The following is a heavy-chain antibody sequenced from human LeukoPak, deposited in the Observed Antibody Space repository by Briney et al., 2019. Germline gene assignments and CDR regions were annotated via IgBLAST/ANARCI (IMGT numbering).Heavy chain of an antibody. CDR3: ARGVTSSGWYPWS. CDR1: GFTFSSYS. D-gene: IGHD6-19*01. CDR2: ISSSSTSI. V-gene: IGHV3-21*01. J-gene: IGHJ5*02. Sequence: GGSLRLSCAASGFTFSSYSMNWVRQAPGKGLEWVSSISSSSTSIYYADSVKGRFTISRDNAKDSLYLQMSSLRAEDTAVYYCARGVTSSGWYPWSWGQGTLVTVSS.